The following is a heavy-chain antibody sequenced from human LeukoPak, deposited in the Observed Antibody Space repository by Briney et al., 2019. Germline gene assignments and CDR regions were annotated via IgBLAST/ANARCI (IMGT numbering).Heavy chain of an antibody. CDR3: AKDREYSSSWYDGNAFDI. D-gene: IGHD6-13*01. V-gene: IGHV3-23*01. CDR2: ICGSGGST. Sequence: PGGCLRLSCAASGFTFSSYAMSWVRQAPGKGLEWVSAICGSGGSTYYADSVKGRFTISRDNSKNTLYLQMNSLRAEDTAVYYCAKDREYSSSWYDGNAFDIWGQGTMVTVSS. CDR1: GFTFSSYA. J-gene: IGHJ3*02.